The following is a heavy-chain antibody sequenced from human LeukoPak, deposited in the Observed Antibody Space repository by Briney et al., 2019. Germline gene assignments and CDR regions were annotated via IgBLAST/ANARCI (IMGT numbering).Heavy chain of an antibody. CDR1: GGSISSYY. J-gene: IGHJ4*02. V-gene: IGHV4-59*04. D-gene: IGHD6-6*01. Sequence: PSETLSLTCTVSGGSISSYYWSWIRQPPGKGLEWIGYIYYSGSTYYNPSLKSRVTISVDTSKNQFSLKLSSVTAADTAVYYCARHSSSSQGDYFDYWGQGTLVTVSS. CDR3: ARHSSSSQGDYFDY. CDR2: IYYSGST.